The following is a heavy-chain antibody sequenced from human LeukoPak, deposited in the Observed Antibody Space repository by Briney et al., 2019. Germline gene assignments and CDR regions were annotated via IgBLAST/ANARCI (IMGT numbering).Heavy chain of an antibody. CDR2: IYYTGTT. J-gene: IGHJ6*03. CDR3: ASHSRDGYNFRYYYYMDV. V-gene: IGHV4-39*07. D-gene: IGHD5-24*01. CDR1: DGSMNSITYY. Sequence: SETLSLTCTVSDGSMNSITYYWAWIRQPPGKGLEWLGSIYYTGTTFYNPSLKSRVTISIDTSKNQFSLNLTSLTAADTAVYYCASHSRDGYNFRYYYYMDVWGKGTTVTVSS.